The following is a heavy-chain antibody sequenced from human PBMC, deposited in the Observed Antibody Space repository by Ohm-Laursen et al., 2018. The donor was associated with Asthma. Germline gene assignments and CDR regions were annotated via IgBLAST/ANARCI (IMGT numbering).Heavy chain of an antibody. CDR2: MNPNSGNT. V-gene: IGHV1-8*01. D-gene: IGHD4-17*01. J-gene: IGHJ6*02. Sequence: ASVKVSCKASGYTFTSYDINWVRQATGQGFEWMGWMNPNSGNTGYAQKFQGRVTMTRNTSISTAYMELSSLRSEDTAVYYCARTHTYGDYGWYYYYGMDVWGQGTTVTVSS. CDR1: GYTFTSYD. CDR3: ARTHTYGDYGWYYYYGMDV.